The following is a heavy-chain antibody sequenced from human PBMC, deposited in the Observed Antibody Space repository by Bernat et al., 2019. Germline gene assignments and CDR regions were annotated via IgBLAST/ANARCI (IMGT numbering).Heavy chain of an antibody. J-gene: IGHJ3*02. CDR1: GFTFSSYW. Sequence: EVQLVESGGGLVQPGGSLRLSCAASGFTFSSYWMSWVRQAPGKGLEWVANIKQDGSEKYYVDSVKGRFTISRDNAKNTLYLQMNSLRAEDTAVYYCARWTPDIVVVPAAMDAIDIWGQGTMVTVSS. CDR3: ARWTPDIVVVPAAMDAIDI. V-gene: IGHV3-7*04. D-gene: IGHD2-2*01. CDR2: IKQDGSEK.